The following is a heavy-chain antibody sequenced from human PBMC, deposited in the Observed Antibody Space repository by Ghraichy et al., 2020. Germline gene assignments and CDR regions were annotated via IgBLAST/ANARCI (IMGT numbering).Heavy chain of an antibody. CDR1: GGSISSYY. D-gene: IGHD3-3*01. V-gene: IGHV4-59*01. CDR3: ARGGDFWSGTSYYYYYMDV. J-gene: IGHJ6*03. Sequence: SETLSLTCTVSGGSISSYYWSWIRQPPGKGLEWIGYIYYSGSTNYNPSLKSRVTISVDTSKNQFSLKLSSVTAADTAVYYCARGGDFWSGTSYYYYYMDVWGKGTTVTVSS. CDR2: IYYSGST.